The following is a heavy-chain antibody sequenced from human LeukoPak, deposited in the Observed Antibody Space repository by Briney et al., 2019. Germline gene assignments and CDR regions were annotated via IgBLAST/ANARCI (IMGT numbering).Heavy chain of an antibody. CDR3: ARAGLALAPHRGTPFDY. J-gene: IGHJ4*02. CDR2: INHSGTT. Sequence: SETLSLTCTVSYGSISDISYYWSWIRQPPVKGLEWIGEINHSGTTNYNSSLKSRATISVDTSRNQFSLKLSSVTAADTAVYYCARAGLALAPHRGTPFDYWGQGTLVTVSS. CDR1: YGSISDISYY. V-gene: IGHV4-39*07. D-gene: IGHD6-6*01.